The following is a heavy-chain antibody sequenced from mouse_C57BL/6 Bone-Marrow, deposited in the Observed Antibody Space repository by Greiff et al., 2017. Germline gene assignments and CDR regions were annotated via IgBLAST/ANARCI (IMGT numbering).Heavy chain of an antibody. D-gene: IGHD2-5*01. V-gene: IGHV1-81*01. Sequence: QVQLQQSGAELARPGASVKLSCKASGYTFTSYGISWVKQRTGQGLEWIGEIYPRSGNPYYNEKFKGKATLTADKSSSTAYMELRSLTSEDSAVYFCARRDYSNYWFAYWGQGTLVTVSA. CDR3: ARRDYSNYWFAY. CDR1: GYTFTSYG. J-gene: IGHJ3*01. CDR2: IYPRSGNP.